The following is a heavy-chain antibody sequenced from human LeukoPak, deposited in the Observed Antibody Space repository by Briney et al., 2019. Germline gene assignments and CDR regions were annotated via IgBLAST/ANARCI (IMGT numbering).Heavy chain of an antibody. CDR2: ISSSSSYT. V-gene: IGHV3-11*05. J-gene: IGHJ3*02. CDR3: ARDRRGFLVTPQGPDAFDI. Sequence: GGSLRLSCAASGFTFSDYYMSWIRQAPGKGLEWVSYISSSSSYTNYADSVKGLFTTSRDYAKNSLYLQMDNLRAEDTAVYYCARDRRGFLVTPQGPDAFDIWGQGTMVTVSS. D-gene: IGHD4-23*01. CDR1: GFTFSDYY.